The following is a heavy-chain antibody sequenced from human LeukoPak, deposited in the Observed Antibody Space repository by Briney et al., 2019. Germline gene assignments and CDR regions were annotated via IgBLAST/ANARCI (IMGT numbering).Heavy chain of an antibody. D-gene: IGHD3-16*01. J-gene: IGHJ4*02. CDR1: GGSINNLF. CDR3: AREGPLGKYYDY. CDR2: FSYSGGT. Sequence: PSETLSLTCTVSGGSINNLFWTWIRQPPGKGLEWIGYFSYSGGTTYNPSLKSRVTISIDTSKNQFSLNLNSVTAADTAVYYCAREGPLGKYYDYWGPATLVTVSS. V-gene: IGHV4-59*01.